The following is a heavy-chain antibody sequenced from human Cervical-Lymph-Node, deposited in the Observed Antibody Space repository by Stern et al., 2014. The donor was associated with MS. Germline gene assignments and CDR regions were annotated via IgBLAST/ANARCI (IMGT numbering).Heavy chain of an antibody. CDR1: GGTFSSSYA. J-gene: IGHJ5*02. CDR3: ARGVVSNRAAATLHNLFDP. Sequence: VQLVQSGAEVKKPGSSMNVSCKTSGGTFSSSYAITWMRQAPGQRLEWMGRIIPILGPGTYAQKFQGRVTITADTSTSTTYMELSSLRSEDTAVYYCARGVVSNRAAATLHNLFDPWGQGTLVTVSS. D-gene: IGHD2-15*01. V-gene: IGHV1-69*09. CDR2: IIPILGPG.